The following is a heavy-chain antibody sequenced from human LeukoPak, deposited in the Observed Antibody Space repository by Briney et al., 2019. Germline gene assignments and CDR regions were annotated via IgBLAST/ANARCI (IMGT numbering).Heavy chain of an antibody. V-gene: IGHV3-30*18. J-gene: IGHJ4*02. CDR2: ISYDGSNK. Sequence: GRSLRLSCAASGFTFSSYGMHWVRQAPGKGLEWVAVISYDGSNKYYADSVKGRFTISRDNSKNTLYLQMNSLRAEDTAVYYCANMEIRDWHPDYWGQRTLVTVCS. CDR1: GFTFSSYG. CDR3: ANMEIRDWHPDY. D-gene: IGHD3/OR15-3a*01.